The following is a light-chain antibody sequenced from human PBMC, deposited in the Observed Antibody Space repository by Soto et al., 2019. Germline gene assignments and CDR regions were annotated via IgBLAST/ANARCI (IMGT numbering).Light chain of an antibody. CDR1: SSDVAGYNY. V-gene: IGLV2-14*01. J-gene: IGLJ1*01. CDR2: EVS. Sequence: HSVLTQPASVSGSPGQSITISCAGTSSDVAGYNYVAWYQQHPGKAPKLIIFEVSNRPSGVSTRFSGSKSGNTASLTISGLQAEDEADYYCSSYTTGSFYVFGTGTKVTVL. CDR3: SSYTTGSFYV.